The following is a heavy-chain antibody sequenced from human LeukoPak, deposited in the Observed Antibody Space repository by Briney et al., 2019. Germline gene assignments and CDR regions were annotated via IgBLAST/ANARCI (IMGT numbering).Heavy chain of an antibody. CDR2: ISGGGGST. J-gene: IGHJ4*02. D-gene: IGHD2-2*01. CDR1: GFTFSNYG. V-gene: IGHV3-23*01. Sequence: PGGSLRLSCAAPGFTFSNYGMSWVRQAPGKGLEWVSAISGGGGSTYYADSVRGRFTISRDNAKNTLYLQMNSLRAEDTAVYYCAKSLGYCSSTNCLVDYWGQGTLVTVSS. CDR3: AKSLGYCSSTNCLVDY.